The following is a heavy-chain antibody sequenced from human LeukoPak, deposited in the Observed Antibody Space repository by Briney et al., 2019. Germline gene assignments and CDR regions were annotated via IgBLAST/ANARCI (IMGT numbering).Heavy chain of an antibody. CDR1: GGSITSGTSY. Sequence: MPSETLSLTCNVSGGSITSGTSYWGWIRQPPGKGLEWIGNIYYGGSTCYKPSLQSRVTLSVDTSENQYSLRLSSVTAADTAVYYCARDVYYYGSGTVYYYYYYMDVWGKGTTVTVSS. D-gene: IGHD3-10*01. V-gene: IGHV4-39*02. CDR3: ARDVYYYGSGTVYYYYYYMDV. J-gene: IGHJ6*03. CDR2: IYYGGST.